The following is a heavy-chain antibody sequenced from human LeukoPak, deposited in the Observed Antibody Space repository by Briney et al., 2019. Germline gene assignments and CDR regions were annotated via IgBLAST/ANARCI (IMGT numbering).Heavy chain of an antibody. V-gene: IGHV3-7*01. CDR3: ARGGYYYDSSGYYDY. CDR2: IKQDGSEK. J-gene: IGHJ4*02. Sequence: GGPLRLSCAASGFIFSSYWMSWVRQAPGKGLECVANIKQDGSEKYYVDSVKGRFTISRDNAKNSLYLQMNSLRAEDTAVYYCARGGYYYDSSGYYDYWGQGTLVTVSS. D-gene: IGHD3-22*01. CDR1: GFIFSSYW.